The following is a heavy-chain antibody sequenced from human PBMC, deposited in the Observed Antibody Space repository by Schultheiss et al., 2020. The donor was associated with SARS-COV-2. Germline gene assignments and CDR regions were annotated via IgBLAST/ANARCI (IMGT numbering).Heavy chain of an antibody. Sequence: GGSLRLSCAASGFTFDDYGMSWVRQAPGKGLEWVSGINWNGGSTGYADSVKGRFTISRDNAKNSLYLQMNSLRAEDMALYYCAKVISDVLYYYYYGMDVWGQGTTVTVSS. J-gene: IGHJ6*02. V-gene: IGHV3-20*04. CDR1: GFTFDDYG. CDR3: AKVISDVLYYYYYGMDV. CDR2: INWNGGST. D-gene: IGHD2-8*01.